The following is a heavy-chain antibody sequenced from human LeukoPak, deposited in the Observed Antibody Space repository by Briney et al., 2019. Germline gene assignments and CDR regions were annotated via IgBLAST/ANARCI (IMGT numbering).Heavy chain of an antibody. J-gene: IGHJ4*02. D-gene: IGHD3-22*01. Sequence: GGSLRLSCAASGFTFSSYGMHWVRQAPGKGLEWVAFIRYDGSNKYYADSVKGRFTISRDNSKNTLYLQMNSLRAEDTAVYYCANIPTAPDYYDSSGLDWGQGTLVTVSS. CDR2: IRYDGSNK. CDR1: GFTFSSYG. V-gene: IGHV3-30*02. CDR3: ANIPTAPDYYDSSGLD.